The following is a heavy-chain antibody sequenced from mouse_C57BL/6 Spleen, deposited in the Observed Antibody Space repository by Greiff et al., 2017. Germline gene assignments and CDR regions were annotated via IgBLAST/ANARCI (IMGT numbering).Heavy chain of an antibody. CDR1: GFSFNTYA. CDR3: TVVATGAMDY. D-gene: IGHD1-1*01. J-gene: IGHJ4*01. Sequence: EVQVVESGGGLGQPKGSLKLSCAASGFSFNTYAMNWVRQAPGKGLEWVARIRSKSNNYATYYADSVKDRFTISRGDSESMLYLQMNNLKTEDTAMYYCTVVATGAMDYWGQGTSVTVSS. CDR2: IRSKSNNYAT. V-gene: IGHV10-1*01.